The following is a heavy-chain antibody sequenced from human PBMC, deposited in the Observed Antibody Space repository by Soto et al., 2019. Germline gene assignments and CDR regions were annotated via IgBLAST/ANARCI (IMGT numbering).Heavy chain of an antibody. CDR3: ASGGRDGFVI. Sequence: QVQLQESGPGLVKPSETLSLTCTVSGGSISTYYWYWIRQSDGTGLEWIGRVYISGSTNDHPSLRSRVAMSVDTSNNTSSLNVTSVTAAGAAVYYCASGGRDGFVIWGQGTMVTVSS. J-gene: IGHJ3*02. V-gene: IGHV4-4*07. CDR1: GGSISTYY. CDR2: VYISGST.